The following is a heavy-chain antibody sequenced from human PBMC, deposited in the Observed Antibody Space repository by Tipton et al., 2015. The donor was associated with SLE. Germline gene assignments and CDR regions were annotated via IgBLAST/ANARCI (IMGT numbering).Heavy chain of an antibody. CDR1: GYTFTSYC. CDR2: ISGYNGNT. Sequence: QVQLVQSGAEVKKPGASVKVSCKASGYTFTSYCITWVRQAPGQGLEWMGWISGYNGNTNYAQKLQGRVTMTTDTSTSTAYMELRGLRSDDTAVYYCARLGDWDFYYYMDVWGKGTTVTVSS. D-gene: IGHD3-16*01. CDR3: ARLGDWDFYYYMDV. V-gene: IGHV1-18*01. J-gene: IGHJ6*03.